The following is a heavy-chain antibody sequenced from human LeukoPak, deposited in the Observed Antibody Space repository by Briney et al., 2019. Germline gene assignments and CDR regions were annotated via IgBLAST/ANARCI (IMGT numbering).Heavy chain of an antibody. J-gene: IGHJ2*01. CDR3: AREGRALEMATIAYWYFDL. D-gene: IGHD5-24*01. Sequence: KTGGSLRLSCAASGFTFSDYYMSWIRQAPGKGLDWVSYISSSGSTIYYADSVKGRFTISRDTAKNSLYLQMNSLRAEDTAVYYCAREGRALEMATIAYWYFDLWGRGTLVTVSS. CDR1: GFTFSDYY. V-gene: IGHV3-11*01. CDR2: ISSSGSTI.